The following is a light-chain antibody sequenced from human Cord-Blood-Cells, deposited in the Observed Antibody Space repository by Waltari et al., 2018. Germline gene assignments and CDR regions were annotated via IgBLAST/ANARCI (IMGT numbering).Light chain of an antibody. Sequence: QSALTQPASVSGSPGQSITISCTGTSSDVGGYNYVSWYQQHPGKAPKLMIYDVSKRPSGVWDRCCGSKSGNTASLTISGLQAEDEADYYCSSYTSSSTLVFGGGTKLTVL. J-gene: IGLJ3*02. CDR1: SSDVGGYNY. CDR2: DVS. V-gene: IGLV2-14*01. CDR3: SSYTSSSTLV.